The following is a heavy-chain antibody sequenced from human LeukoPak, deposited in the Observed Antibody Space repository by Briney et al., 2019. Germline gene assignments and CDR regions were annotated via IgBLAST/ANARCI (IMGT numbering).Heavy chain of an antibody. CDR2: INSDGSST. CDR1: GFTFSSYW. D-gene: IGHD3-10*01. V-gene: IGHV3-74*01. Sequence: GGSLRLSCAASGFTFSSYWMHWVRQAPGKGLVWVSRINSDGSSTSYADSVKGRFTISRDNAKNTLYLQMNSLRAEDTAVYYCASTAGDGAFDIWGQGTMVTVSS. J-gene: IGHJ3*02. CDR3: ASTAGDGAFDI.